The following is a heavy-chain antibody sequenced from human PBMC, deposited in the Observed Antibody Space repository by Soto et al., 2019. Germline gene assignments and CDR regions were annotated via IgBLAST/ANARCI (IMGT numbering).Heavy chain of an antibody. Sequence: PSETLSLTGTVSVGSISSYYWSWMRQPPGKGLEWIGYIYYSGSTNYNPSLKSRVTISVDTSKNQFSLKLSSVTAADTAVYYCARDRRRIAARPGVSWFDPWGQGTLVTVSS. J-gene: IGHJ5*02. D-gene: IGHD6-6*01. CDR3: ARDRRRIAARPGVSWFDP. V-gene: IGHV4-59*01. CDR2: IYYSGST. CDR1: VGSISSYY.